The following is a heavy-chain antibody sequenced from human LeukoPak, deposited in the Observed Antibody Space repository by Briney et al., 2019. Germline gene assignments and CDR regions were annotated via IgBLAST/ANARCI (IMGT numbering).Heavy chain of an antibody. D-gene: IGHD3-10*01. CDR2: ISGSGSST. V-gene: IGHV3-23*01. CDR1: GFTFSSYG. CDR3: ANYPYYYGPGSYPSSYYFDY. Sequence: GGSLRLSCAASGFTFSSYGMSWVRQAPGKGLEWVSDISGSGSSTYYAEYVKGRFTISRDNSKNTLYLQMNSLRAEDTAVYYCANYPYYYGPGSYPSSYYFDYWGQGILVTVSS. J-gene: IGHJ4*02.